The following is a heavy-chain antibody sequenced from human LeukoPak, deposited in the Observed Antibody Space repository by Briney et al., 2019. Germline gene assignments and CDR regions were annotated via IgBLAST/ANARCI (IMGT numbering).Heavy chain of an antibody. J-gene: IGHJ5*02. CDR1: GYTFTSYG. V-gene: IGHV1-18*04. Sequence: GASLKVPCKASGYTFTSYGISWVRQAPGQGLEWMGWISAYNGNTNYAQKLQGRVTMTTDTSTSTAYMELRSLRSDDTAVYYCARDPLGGAVADNWFDPWGQGTLVTVSS. D-gene: IGHD3-16*01. CDR2: ISAYNGNT. CDR3: ARDPLGGAVADNWFDP.